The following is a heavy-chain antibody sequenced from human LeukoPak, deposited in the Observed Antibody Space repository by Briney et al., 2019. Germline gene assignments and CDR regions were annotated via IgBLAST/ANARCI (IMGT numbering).Heavy chain of an antibody. Sequence: GGSLRLSCAASGFTFSSYEMNWVRQAPGKGLEWVSYISSSGSTIYYADSVKGRFTISRDNAKNSLYLQMNSLRAEDTAVYYCARDRGGYCSSTSCYLSEVDVWGKGTTVTVSS. D-gene: IGHD2-2*01. CDR1: GFTFSSYE. CDR3: ARDRGGYCSSTSCYLSEVDV. J-gene: IGHJ6*04. V-gene: IGHV3-48*03. CDR2: ISSSGSTI.